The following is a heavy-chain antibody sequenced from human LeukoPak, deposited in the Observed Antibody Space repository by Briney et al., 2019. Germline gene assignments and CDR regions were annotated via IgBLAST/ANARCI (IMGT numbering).Heavy chain of an antibody. D-gene: IGHD2-15*01. J-gene: IGHJ6*02. CDR2: FDPEDGET. CDR3: ATWRCSGGSCYSSPYYYGMDV. CDR1: GYTLTELS. V-gene: IGHV1-24*01. Sequence: ASVTVSCKVSGYTLTELSMHWVRQAPGKGLEWMGGFDPEDGETIYAQKFQGRVTMTEDTSTDTAYMELSSLRSEDTAVYYCATWRCSGGSCYSSPYYYGMDVWGQGTTVTVSS.